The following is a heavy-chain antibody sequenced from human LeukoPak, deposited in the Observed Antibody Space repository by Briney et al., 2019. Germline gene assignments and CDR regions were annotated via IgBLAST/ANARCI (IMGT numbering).Heavy chain of an antibody. CDR1: GFTFSSYA. V-gene: IGHV3-30-3*01. CDR2: ISYDGSNK. D-gene: IGHD3-3*01. Sequence: PGGSLRLSCAASGFTFSSYAMHWVRQAPGKGLEWVAVISYDGSNKYYADSVKGRFTISRDNSKNTLYLQMNSLRAEDTAVYYCAKERHPYVLRFLESPNWYFDLWGRGTLVTVSS. J-gene: IGHJ2*01. CDR3: AKERHPYVLRFLESPNWYFDL.